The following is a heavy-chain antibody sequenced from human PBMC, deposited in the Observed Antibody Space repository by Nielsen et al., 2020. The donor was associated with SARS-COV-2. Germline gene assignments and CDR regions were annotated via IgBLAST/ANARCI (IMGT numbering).Heavy chain of an antibody. CDR1: GFTFSSYW. V-gene: IGHV3-7*03. Sequence: GESLKISCAASGFTFSSYWMSWVRQAPGKGLEWVANIKQDGSEKYYVDSVKGRFTISRDNAKNSLYLQMNSLRAEDTTVYYCARDLGNGDNEGRFYYYGMDVWGQGTMVTVSS. CDR3: ARDLGNGDNEGRFYYYGMDV. D-gene: IGHD4-17*01. J-gene: IGHJ6*02. CDR2: IKQDGSEK.